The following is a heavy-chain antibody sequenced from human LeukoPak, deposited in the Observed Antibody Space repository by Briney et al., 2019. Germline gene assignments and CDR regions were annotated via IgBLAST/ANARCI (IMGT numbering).Heavy chain of an antibody. Sequence: GGSLRLSCAASGFTFSSYGMHWVRQAPGKGLEWVAVISYDGSNKYYADSVKGRFTISRDNSKNTLYLQMNSLRAEDTAVYYCAKDGNGDYVPGSYWGQGALVTVSS. CDR3: AKDGNGDYVPGSY. D-gene: IGHD4-17*01. CDR2: ISYDGSNK. CDR1: GFTFSSYG. V-gene: IGHV3-30*18. J-gene: IGHJ4*02.